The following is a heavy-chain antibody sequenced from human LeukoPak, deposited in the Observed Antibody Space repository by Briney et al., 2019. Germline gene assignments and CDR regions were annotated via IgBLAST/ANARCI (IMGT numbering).Heavy chain of an antibody. CDR1: GGSISSSSYY. V-gene: IGHV4-39*07. CDR2: INHSGST. Sequence: PSETLSLTCNVSGGSISSSSYYWGWIRQPPGKGLEWIGEINHSGSTNYNPSLKSRVTISVDTSKNQFSLKLSSVTAEDTAVYYCARVSPNTVTTLQYFWGQGTLVTVSS. J-gene: IGHJ4*02. CDR3: ARVSPNTVTTLQYF. D-gene: IGHD4-17*01.